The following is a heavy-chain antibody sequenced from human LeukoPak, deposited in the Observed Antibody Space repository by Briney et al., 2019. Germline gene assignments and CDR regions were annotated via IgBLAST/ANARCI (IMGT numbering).Heavy chain of an antibody. CDR1: GGSISSYY. Sequence: PSETLSLTCTVSGGSISSYYWSWIRQPPGKGLEWIGYIYYSGSTNYNPSLKSRVTISVDTSKNQFSLKLSSVTAADTAVYYCARHVSQQLDREYYFDYWGQGTLVTVSS. J-gene: IGHJ4*02. D-gene: IGHD6-13*01. CDR3: ARHVSQQLDREYYFDY. CDR2: IYYSGST. V-gene: IGHV4-59*08.